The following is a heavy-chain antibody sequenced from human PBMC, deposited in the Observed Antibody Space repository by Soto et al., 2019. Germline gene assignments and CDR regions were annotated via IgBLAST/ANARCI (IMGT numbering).Heavy chain of an antibody. V-gene: IGHV4-59*01. CDR1: CGSISSYY. CDR2: IYYSGST. J-gene: IGHJ4*02. CDR3: ARVGPPGDFDY. Sequence: SETLSLTCTVSCGSISSYYWSWIRQPPGKGLEWIGYIYYSGSTNYNPSLKGRVTISVDTSKNQFPLKLSSVTAADTAVYYCARVGPPGDFDYWGQGTLVTVSS.